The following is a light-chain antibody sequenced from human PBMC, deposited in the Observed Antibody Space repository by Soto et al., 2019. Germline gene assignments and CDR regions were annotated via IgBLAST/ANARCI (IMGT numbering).Light chain of an antibody. CDR3: QQLNRYPLT. CDR1: QGISSY. V-gene: IGKV1-9*01. J-gene: IGKJ4*01. Sequence: DIQLTQSPSFLSASVGDRVTITCRASQGISSYLAWYQQKPGTAPKLLIYAASTLQSGVPSRFSGSGSGTEFTLTISSLQPEDFATYYCQQLNRYPLTFGGGTKVDIK. CDR2: AAS.